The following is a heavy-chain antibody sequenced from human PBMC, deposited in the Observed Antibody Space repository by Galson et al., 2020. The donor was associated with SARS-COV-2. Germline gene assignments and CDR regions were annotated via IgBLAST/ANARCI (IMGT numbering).Heavy chain of an antibody. CDR2: ISAGSSYI. D-gene: IGHD2-15*01. CDR3: ARVGGMATTPANYYYYGLDV. J-gene: IGHJ6*02. CDR1: GFPFSSYR. Sequence: GGSLRLSCAASGFPFSSYRMNWVRQAPGKGLEWVSSISAGSSYIYYADSVKGRFTISRDNAKNSLYLTMNSLRAEDTAVYFCARVGGMATTPANYYYYGLDVWGQGTTVTVSS. V-gene: IGHV3-21*01.